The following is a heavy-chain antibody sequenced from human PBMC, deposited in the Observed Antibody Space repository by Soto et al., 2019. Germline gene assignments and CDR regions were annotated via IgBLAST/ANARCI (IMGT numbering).Heavy chain of an antibody. CDR1: GFTFSSYG. J-gene: IGHJ4*02. CDR2: ISYDGSNK. V-gene: IGHV3-30*18. Sequence: QVQLVESGGGVVQPGRSLRLSCAASGFTFSSYGMHWVRQAPGKGLEWVAVISYDGSNKYYADSVKGRFTISRDNSKNPLYLQMNSLRAEDTAVYYCAKALAVTRDYWGQGTLVTVSS. D-gene: IGHD2-21*02. CDR3: AKALAVTRDY.